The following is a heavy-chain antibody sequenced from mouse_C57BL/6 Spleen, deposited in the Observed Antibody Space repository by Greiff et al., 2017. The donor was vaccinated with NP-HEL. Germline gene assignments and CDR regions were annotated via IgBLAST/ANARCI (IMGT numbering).Heavy chain of an antibody. J-gene: IGHJ4*01. CDR2: IRNKANGYTT. Sequence: EVQLMESGGGLVQPGGSLSLSCAASGFTFTDYYMSWVRQPPGKALEWLGFIRNKANGYTTEYSASVKGRFTISRDNSQSILYLQMNALRAEDSATDYCARYIDAMDYWGQGTSVTVSS. CDR1: GFTFTDYY. CDR3: ARYIDAMDY. V-gene: IGHV7-3*01.